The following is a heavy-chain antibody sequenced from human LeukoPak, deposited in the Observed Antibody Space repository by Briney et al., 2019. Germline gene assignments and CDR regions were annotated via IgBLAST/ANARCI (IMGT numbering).Heavy chain of an antibody. D-gene: IGHD3-9*01. CDR1: GFTFSSYA. CDR2: ISGSGGST. V-gene: IGHV3-23*01. J-gene: IGHJ4*02. Sequence: GGSLRLSCAASGFTFSSYAMSWVRQAPGKGLEWVSAISGSGGSTYYADSVKGRFTISRDNSKNTLYLQMNSLRAEDTAVYYCAKDPNDILTGYWMSDYWGQGTLVTVSS. CDR3: AKDPNDILTGYWMSDY.